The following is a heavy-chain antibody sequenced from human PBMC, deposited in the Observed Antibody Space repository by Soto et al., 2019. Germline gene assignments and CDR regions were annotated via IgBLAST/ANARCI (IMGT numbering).Heavy chain of an antibody. J-gene: IGHJ5*02. CDR1: RYIFTAYF. CDR3: ASHDPGARFDP. V-gene: IGHV1-2*02. CDR2: INPNNGAT. Sequence: QVQLVQSGAEVKKPGASVKVSCKAPRYIFTAYFMHWVRQAPGQGLEWMGWINPNNGATHYGLSFQGRVTMTRETAISTAYMELSSLRSDDTAVYYCASHDPGARFDPWGQGTLVIGSS. D-gene: IGHD1-1*01.